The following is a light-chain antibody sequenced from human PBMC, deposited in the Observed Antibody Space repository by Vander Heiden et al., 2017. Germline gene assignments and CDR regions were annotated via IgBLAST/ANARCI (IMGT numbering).Light chain of an antibody. CDR1: QSIGSNY. CDR3: QHDGTSSWT. CDR2: ASS. V-gene: IGKV3-20*01. Sequence: DIVLTQSPGTPPLSPRETATLPCRADQSIGSNYLAWYQQRPGQAPRLLIYASSSRSAGIPDRFSGSGSGTDFTLTISRQEPEDSAVYYCQHDGTSSWTFGQGTRVDIK. J-gene: IGKJ1*01.